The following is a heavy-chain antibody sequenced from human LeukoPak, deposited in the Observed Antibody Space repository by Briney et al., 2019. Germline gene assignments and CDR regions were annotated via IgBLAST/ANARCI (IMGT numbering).Heavy chain of an antibody. CDR2: IFHSGST. V-gene: IGHV4-39*01. Sequence: PSETLSLTCTVSGDSIFSTTYYWGWIRQPAGRGREWIGSIFHSGSTYYNPSLKSRLTISVDTSKNQLSLRLRSVTAADTAVYYCARLYQGKRPPDYWGQGTLVTVSS. D-gene: IGHD6-25*01. CDR3: ARLYQGKRPPDY. J-gene: IGHJ4*02. CDR1: GDSIFSTTYY.